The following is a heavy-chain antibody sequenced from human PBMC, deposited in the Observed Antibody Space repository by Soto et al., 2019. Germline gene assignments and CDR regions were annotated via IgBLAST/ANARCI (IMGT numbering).Heavy chain of an antibody. CDR3: ARDSGSDVDFDY. V-gene: IGHV4-34*01. J-gene: IGHJ4*02. Sequence: QVQLQQWGAGLLKPSETLSLTCAVYGGSFSGYYWSWIRQPPGKGLEWIGEINHSGSTNYNPSLKSRVTISVDTSKNQFSLKLSSVTAADTAVYYCARDSGSDVDFDYWGQGTLVTVSS. CDR2: INHSGST. D-gene: IGHD1-26*01. CDR1: GGSFSGYY.